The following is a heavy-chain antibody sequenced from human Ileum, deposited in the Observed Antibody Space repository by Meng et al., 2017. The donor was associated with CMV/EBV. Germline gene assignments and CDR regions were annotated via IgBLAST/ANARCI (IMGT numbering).Heavy chain of an antibody. D-gene: IGHD1-26*01. J-gene: IGHJ4*02. CDR2: VKSASAGGAA. CDR3: TTGWDQYFDF. CDR1: DFTLNGAW. V-gene: IGHV3-15*07. Sequence: SWVASDFTLNGAWMNWVRQAPGKGLEWVGRVKSASAGGAADAAAPVKGRFTVSRDDSRKTVHLQMDNLKIEDTAVYYCTTGWDQYFDFWGQGALVTVSS.